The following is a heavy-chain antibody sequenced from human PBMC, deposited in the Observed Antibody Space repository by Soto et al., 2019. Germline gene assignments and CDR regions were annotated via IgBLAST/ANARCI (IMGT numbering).Heavy chain of an antibody. CDR1: GGSISSAAYY. J-gene: IGHJ4*02. CDR2: VSHSGST. Sequence: SETLSLTCTVSGGSISSAAYYWSWIRQHPGKGLEWIGYVSHSGSTYYNPSLKSRVIISVDTSKNQFSLSLTSVTAADTAVYYCAREYTYGSSFFDCWGQGALVTVSS. CDR3: AREYTYGSSFFDC. D-gene: IGHD5-18*01. V-gene: IGHV4-31*03.